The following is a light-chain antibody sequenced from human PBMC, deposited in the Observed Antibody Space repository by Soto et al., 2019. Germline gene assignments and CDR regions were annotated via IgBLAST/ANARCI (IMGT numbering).Light chain of an antibody. Sequence: DIPMTQSHSTLSASLGDRVTITCRASQSVSSWLAWYQQKPGKAPKLLIYDASSLESGVPSRFSGSGSGTEFTLTISSLQSEDFAVYFCQHYNNWPWTFGQGTKV. CDR3: QHYNNWPWT. V-gene: IGKV1-5*01. CDR2: DAS. CDR1: QSVSSW. J-gene: IGKJ1*01.